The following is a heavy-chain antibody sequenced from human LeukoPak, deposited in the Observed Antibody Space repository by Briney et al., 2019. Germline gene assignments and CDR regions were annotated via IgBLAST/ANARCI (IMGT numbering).Heavy chain of an antibody. Sequence: GGSLRLSCAASGFTFSSYAMHWVRQAPGKGLEWVAVISYDGSNKYYADSVKGRFTISRDNSKNTLYLQMNSLRAEDMAVYYCARERGQAAENWFDPWGQGTLVTVSS. V-gene: IGHV3-30-3*01. CDR2: ISYDGSNK. J-gene: IGHJ5*02. D-gene: IGHD6-25*01. CDR3: ARERGQAAENWFDP. CDR1: GFTFSSYA.